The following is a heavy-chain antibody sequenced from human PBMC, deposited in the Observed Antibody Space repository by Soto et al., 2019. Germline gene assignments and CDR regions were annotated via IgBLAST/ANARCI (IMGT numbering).Heavy chain of an antibody. Sequence: PVGSLRLSCASSVFTFTNYGMHWVRQAPGKWLEWVAVIWSNGNNKYYADSVRGRFTISRDNSMNTLSLQMNSLRTEDTAVYYCVRERGNFDAFDIWGQGTMVTVSS. D-gene: IGHD4-4*01. V-gene: IGHV3-33*01. CDR2: IWSNGNNK. CDR1: VFTFTNYG. CDR3: VRERGNFDAFDI. J-gene: IGHJ3*02.